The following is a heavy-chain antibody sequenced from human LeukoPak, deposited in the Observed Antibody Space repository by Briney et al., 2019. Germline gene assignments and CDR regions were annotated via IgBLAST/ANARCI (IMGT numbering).Heavy chain of an antibody. CDR1: GYSITNDYY. Sequence: PSETLSLTCVVSGYSITNDYYWGWIRQPPGKGLGGIGSIYHSGSTYYNPSLKSRVTVSIDTSKNPFSLKLSTVTAADTAVYYCARFRWLQPFDYWGQGTVVTVTS. CDR2: IYHSGST. J-gene: IGHJ4*02. D-gene: IGHD5-24*01. CDR3: ARFRWLQPFDY. V-gene: IGHV4-38-2*01.